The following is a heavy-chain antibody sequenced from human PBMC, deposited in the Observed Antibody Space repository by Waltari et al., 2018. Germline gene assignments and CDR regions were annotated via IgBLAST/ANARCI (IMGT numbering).Heavy chain of an antibody. Sequence: QVQMVESGGGVVQPGRSLRLSCAASGFPFSSYSIHWFRQAPGKGLEWVALMSYDGSSKYYADSVKGRFTVSRDNSKNTVYLQLNSLRVEDTAVYYCAREDICRSTTCYTLDYWGLGTLVTVSS. J-gene: IGHJ4*02. V-gene: IGHV3-30*01. D-gene: IGHD2-2*02. CDR3: AREDICRSTTCYTLDY. CDR1: GFPFSSYS. CDR2: MSYDGSSK.